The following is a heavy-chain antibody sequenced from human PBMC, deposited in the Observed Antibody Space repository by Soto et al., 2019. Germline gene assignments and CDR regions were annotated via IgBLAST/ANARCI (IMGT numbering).Heavy chain of an antibody. J-gene: IGHJ4*02. CDR3: VKWTRTQPITGIFFDS. CDR1: GFTFSPYA. D-gene: IGHD1-20*01. CDR2: ISGSGGTI. Sequence: PGGSLRLSCAASGFTFSPYAMSWVRQAPGEGLEWVSVISGSGGTIYYADSVKGRFTISRDNSKSTLYLQMTSLRAEDTAVYYCVKWTRTQPITGIFFDSWSQGTPVTVSS. V-gene: IGHV3-23*01.